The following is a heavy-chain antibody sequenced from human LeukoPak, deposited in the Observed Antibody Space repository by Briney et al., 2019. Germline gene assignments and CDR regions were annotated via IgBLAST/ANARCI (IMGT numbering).Heavy chain of an antibody. V-gene: IGHV5-51*01. CDR2: IYPGDSDT. CDR3: ARLDFVVIPAAQFDY. Sequence: GESLQISCKGSGYSFTSYWIGWVRQVPGKGLEWMGIIYPGDSDTRYSPSFQGQVTISADKSISTAYLQWSSLKASDTAMYYCARLDFVVIPAAQFDYWGQGTLVTVSS. CDR1: GYSFTSYW. J-gene: IGHJ4*02. D-gene: IGHD2-2*03.